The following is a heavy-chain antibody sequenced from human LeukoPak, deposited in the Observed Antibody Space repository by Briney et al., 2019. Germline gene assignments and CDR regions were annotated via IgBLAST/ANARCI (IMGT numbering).Heavy chain of an antibody. CDR3: ARFGSSHDDY. CDR2: ISYDGSNK. Sequence: GGSLRLSCAASGFTLSSYAMHWVRQAPGKGLEWVAVISYDGSNKYYADSVKGRFTISRDNSKNTLYLQMNSLRAEDTAVYYCARFGSSHDDYWGQGTLVTVSS. D-gene: IGHD6-13*01. V-gene: IGHV3-30-3*01. J-gene: IGHJ4*02. CDR1: GFTLSSYA.